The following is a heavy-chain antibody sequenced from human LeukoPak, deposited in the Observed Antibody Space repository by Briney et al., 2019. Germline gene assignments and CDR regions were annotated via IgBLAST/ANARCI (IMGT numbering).Heavy chain of an antibody. J-gene: IGHJ3*02. CDR1: GFTFSNYG. Sequence: GGSLRLSCGASGFTFSNYGMHWVRQAPGKGLEWVSYISSSSSTIYYADSVKGRFTISRDNAKNSLYLQMNSLRAEDTAVYYCARESAVRFLEWFDDAFDIWGQGTMVTVSS. CDR3: ARESAVRFLEWFDDAFDI. CDR2: ISSSSSTI. D-gene: IGHD3-3*01. V-gene: IGHV3-48*01.